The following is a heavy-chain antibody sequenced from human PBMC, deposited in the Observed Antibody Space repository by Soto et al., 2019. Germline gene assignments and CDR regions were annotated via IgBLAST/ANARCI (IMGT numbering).Heavy chain of an antibody. CDR3: AKDLTYSSGWSIRVTYYYYGMDV. CDR2: ISYDGSNK. V-gene: IGHV3-30*18. J-gene: IGHJ6*02. D-gene: IGHD6-19*01. CDR1: GFTFSSYG. Sequence: SLRLSCAASGFTFSSYGMHWVRQAPGKGLEWVAVISYDGSNKYYADSVKGRFTISRDNSKNTLYLQMNSLRAEDTAVYYCAKDLTYSSGWSIRVTYYYYGMDVWGQGTTVTVSS.